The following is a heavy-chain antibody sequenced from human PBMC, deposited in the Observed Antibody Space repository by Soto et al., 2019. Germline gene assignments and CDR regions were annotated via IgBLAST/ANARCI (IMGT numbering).Heavy chain of an antibody. CDR1: GFTFSSYG. D-gene: IGHD3-22*01. J-gene: IGHJ3*02. CDR3: ARDYYYDSSGYYGGGAFDI. Sequence: QVQLVESGGGVVQPGRSLRLSCAASGFTFSSYGMHWVRQAPGKGLEWVAVISYDGSNKYYADSVKGRFTISRDNSKNTLYLQMNSLRAEDTAVYYCARDYYYDSSGYYGGGAFDIWGQGTMVTVSS. V-gene: IGHV3-30*19. CDR2: ISYDGSNK.